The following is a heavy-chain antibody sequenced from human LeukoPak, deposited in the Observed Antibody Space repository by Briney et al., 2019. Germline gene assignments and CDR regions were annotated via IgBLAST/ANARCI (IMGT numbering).Heavy chain of an antibody. Sequence: SETLSLTCTVSGGSISSYYWSWIRQPPGKGLEWIGYIYYSGSTNYNPSLKSRVTISVDTSKNQFSLKLSSVTAADTAVYYCARYRGDSRDYYFDYWGQGTLVTVSS. CDR2: IYYSGST. J-gene: IGHJ4*02. CDR1: GGSISSYY. CDR3: ARYRGDSRDYYFDY. D-gene: IGHD3-10*01. V-gene: IGHV4-59*01.